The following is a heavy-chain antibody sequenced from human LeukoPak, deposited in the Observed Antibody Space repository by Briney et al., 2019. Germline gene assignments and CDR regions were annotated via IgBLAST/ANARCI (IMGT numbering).Heavy chain of an antibody. CDR1: GFTLSSYN. CDR2: ISYDGGNK. CDR3: ARSGGGSNYYYYMDV. V-gene: IGHV3-30*03. Sequence: GGSLRLSCVASGFTLSSYNMKWVRQAPGKGLEWVAVISYDGGNKYYADSVKGRFTISRDNSKNTLYLQVNSLRAEDTAVYYCARSGGGSNYYYYMDVWGKGTTVTVSS. D-gene: IGHD1-26*01. J-gene: IGHJ6*03.